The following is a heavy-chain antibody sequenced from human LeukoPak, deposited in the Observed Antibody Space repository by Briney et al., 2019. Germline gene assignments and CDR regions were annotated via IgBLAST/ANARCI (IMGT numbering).Heavy chain of an antibody. CDR2: MSYTKDTV. J-gene: IGHJ6*02. V-gene: IGHV3-9*01. CDR3: AGDLRPGGTDI. CDR1: GFTFTGHA. Sequence: PGGSLRLSCAASGFTFTGHATHWIRQAPGKGLEWVSGMSYTKDTVDYADSVKGRFTVSRDDAKSTFFLQMNSLRPEDTAFYFCAGDLRPGGTDIWGQGTTVTVSS. D-gene: IGHD1-1*01.